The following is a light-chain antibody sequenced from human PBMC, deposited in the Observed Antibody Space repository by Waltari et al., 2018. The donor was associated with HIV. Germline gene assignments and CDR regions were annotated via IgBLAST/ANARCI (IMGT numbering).Light chain of an antibody. J-gene: IGLJ2*01. Sequence: SYELAQPPSVSVSPGQTARLTCSGDALPRPFVYWYQQKPGQAPIVVIYKDSERPSGIPERFSGFISGTTATLTISAVQAEDEADYYCQSADITGTLGVFGGGTRLTV. V-gene: IGLV3-25*03. CDR3: QSADITGTLGV. CDR2: KDS. CDR1: ALPRPF.